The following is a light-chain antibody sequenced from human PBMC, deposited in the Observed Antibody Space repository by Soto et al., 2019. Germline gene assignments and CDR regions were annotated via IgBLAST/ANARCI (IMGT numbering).Light chain of an antibody. J-gene: IGLJ1*01. CDR2: GNS. V-gene: IGLV1-40*01. CDR1: SSNIGAGYD. Sequence: QSALTQPPSVSGAPGQRVTISCTGSSSNIGAGYDVHWYQQLPGTAPKLLIYGNSNRPSGVPDRFSGSKSGTSASLAITGLQAEDEADYYCQSYDSSRSGYVFGTGTKRTVL. CDR3: QSYDSSRSGYV.